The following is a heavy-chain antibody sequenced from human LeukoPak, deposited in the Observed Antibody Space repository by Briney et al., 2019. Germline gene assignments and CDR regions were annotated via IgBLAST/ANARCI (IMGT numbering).Heavy chain of an antibody. CDR2: ISGTGVRT. V-gene: IGHV3-23*01. D-gene: IGHD3/OR15-3a*01. J-gene: IGHJ3*02. CDR3: AKEYGYDFWPNDAFDI. CDR1: GFTFNNYA. Sequence: PGGSLRLSCAASGFTFNNYAMSWVRQAPGKGLEWVSGISGTGVRTYSADSVKGRFTISRDNSKNTLYLQMNSLRAEDTAVYYCAKEYGYDFWPNDAFDIWGQGTMVTVSS.